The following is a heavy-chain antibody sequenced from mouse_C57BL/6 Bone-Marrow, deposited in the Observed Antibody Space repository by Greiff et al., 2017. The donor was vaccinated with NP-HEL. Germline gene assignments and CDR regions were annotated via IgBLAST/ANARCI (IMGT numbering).Heavy chain of an antibody. V-gene: IGHV5-4*01. D-gene: IGHD1-1*01. CDR1: GFTFSSYA. J-gene: IGHJ4*01. CDR3: ARDWTTVVGAMDY. CDR2: ISDGGSYT. Sequence: EVKLQESGGGLVKPGGSLKLSCAASGFTFSSYAMSWVRQTPEKRLEWVATISDGGSYTYYPDNVKGRFTISRDNAKNNLYLQMSHLKSEDTAMYYFARDWTTVVGAMDYWGQGTSVTVSS.